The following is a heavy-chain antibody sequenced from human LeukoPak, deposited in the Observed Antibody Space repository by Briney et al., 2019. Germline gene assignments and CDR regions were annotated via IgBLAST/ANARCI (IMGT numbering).Heavy chain of an antibody. J-gene: IGHJ4*02. CDR3: ARDILTGFYTPGYFDY. D-gene: IGHD3-9*01. V-gene: IGHV3-23*01. CDR1: GFTFSTYA. Sequence: GGSLRLSCAASGFTFSTYAMNWVRQAPGKGLEWVSAFSGSGGRAYYADSVKGRFTISRDNAKNSLYLQMNSLRAEDTAVYYCARDILTGFYTPGYFDYWGQGTLVTVSS. CDR2: FSGSGGRA.